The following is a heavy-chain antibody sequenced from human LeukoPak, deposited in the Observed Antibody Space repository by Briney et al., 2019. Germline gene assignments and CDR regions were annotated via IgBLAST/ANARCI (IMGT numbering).Heavy chain of an antibody. CDR1: GIIFSSYW. CDR2: IKQDGSEK. D-gene: IGHD3-3*01. CDR3: AGGGDFWSGYPGLFDY. Sequence: PGGSLRLSCAASGIIFSSYWMSWVRQAPGKGLEWVANIKQDGSEKYYVDSVKGRFTISRDNAKNSLYLQMNSLRAEDTAVYYCAGGGDFWSGYPGLFDYWGQGTLVTVSS. V-gene: IGHV3-7*01. J-gene: IGHJ4*02.